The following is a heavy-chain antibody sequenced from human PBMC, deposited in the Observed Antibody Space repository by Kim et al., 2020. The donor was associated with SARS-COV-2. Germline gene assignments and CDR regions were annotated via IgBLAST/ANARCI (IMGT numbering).Heavy chain of an antibody. V-gene: IGHV3-23*01. CDR1: GFTFSSYA. CDR3: AKDPDRIGGVAQWYFDY. CDR2: ISGSGGST. J-gene: IGHJ4*02. Sequence: GGSLRLSCAASGFTFSSYAMSWVRQAPGKWLEWVSAISGSGGSTYYADSVKGRFTISRDNSKNTLYLQMNSLRAEDTAVYYCAKDPDRIGGVAQWYFDYWGQGTLVTVSS. D-gene: IGHD3-16*01.